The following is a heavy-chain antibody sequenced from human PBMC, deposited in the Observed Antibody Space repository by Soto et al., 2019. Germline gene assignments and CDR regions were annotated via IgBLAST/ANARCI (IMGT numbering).Heavy chain of an antibody. CDR2: ILPIFGTA. CDR1: GGTFSSYA. V-gene: IGHV1-69*06. D-gene: IGHD6-19*01. CDR3: AREGSSGWDDGFGYFDY. Sequence: QVQLVQSGAEVKKPGSSVKVSCKASGGTFSSYAISWVRQAPGQGLEWMGGILPIFGTANYAQKFQGRVTITADKSTSTAYMELSSLRSEDTAVYYCAREGSSGWDDGFGYFDYWGQGTLVTVSS. J-gene: IGHJ4*02.